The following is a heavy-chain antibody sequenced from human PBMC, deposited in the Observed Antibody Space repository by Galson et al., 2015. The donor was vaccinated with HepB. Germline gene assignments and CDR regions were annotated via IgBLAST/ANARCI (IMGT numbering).Heavy chain of an antibody. CDR1: GYTFTGYY. CDR3: ARDGRGYCSGGSCYNFDY. J-gene: IGHJ4*02. Sequence: SVKASCKASGYTFTGYYMHWVRQAPGQGLEWMGWINPNSGGTNYAQKFQGRVTMTRDTSISTAYMELSRLRSDDTAVYYCARDGRGYCSGGSCYNFDYWGQGTLVTVSS. CDR2: INPNSGGT. D-gene: IGHD2-15*01. V-gene: IGHV1-2*02.